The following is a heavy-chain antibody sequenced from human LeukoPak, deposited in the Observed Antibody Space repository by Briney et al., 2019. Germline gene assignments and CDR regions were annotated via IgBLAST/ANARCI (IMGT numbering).Heavy chain of an antibody. CDR2: IYSGGST. Sequence: PGGSLRLSCAASGFTFSSYAMSWVRQAPGKGLEWVSVIYSGGSTYYADSVKGRFTISRDNSKNTLYLQMNSLRAEDTAVYYCARDPSEDYGGFDYWGQGTLVTVSS. V-gene: IGHV3-53*01. CDR3: ARDPSEDYGGFDY. J-gene: IGHJ4*02. D-gene: IGHD4-23*01. CDR1: GFTFSSYA.